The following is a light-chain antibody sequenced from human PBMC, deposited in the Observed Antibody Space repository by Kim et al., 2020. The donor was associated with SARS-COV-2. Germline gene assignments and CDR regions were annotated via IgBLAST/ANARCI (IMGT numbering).Light chain of an antibody. CDR2: DAS. CDR3: QQSYTTPT. Sequence: SASVGDTVTITCRASQSISGYLSWYQQRPGKAPRLLIYDASSLQSGVPSRFSGGGSVTDFTLTISSLRPEDFGTYYCQQSYTTPTFGQGTRLEIK. CDR1: QSISGY. V-gene: IGKV1-39*01. J-gene: IGKJ5*01.